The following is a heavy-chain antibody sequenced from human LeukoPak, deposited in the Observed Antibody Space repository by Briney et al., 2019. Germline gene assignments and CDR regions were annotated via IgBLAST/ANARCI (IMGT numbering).Heavy chain of an antibody. J-gene: IGHJ4*02. V-gene: IGHV4-30-4*01. CDR2: IYYSGST. Sequence: SETLSLTCTVSGGSISSGDYYWSWIRQPPGKGLEWIGYIYYSGSTNYNPSLKSRVTISVDTSKNQFSLKLSSVTAADTAVYYCARHVRRGSRFDYWGQGTLVTVSS. D-gene: IGHD1-26*01. CDR3: ARHVRRGSRFDY. CDR1: GGSISSGDYY.